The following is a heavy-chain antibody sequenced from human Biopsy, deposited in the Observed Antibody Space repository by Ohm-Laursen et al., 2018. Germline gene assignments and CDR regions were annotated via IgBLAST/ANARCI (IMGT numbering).Heavy chain of an antibody. CDR1: GFTFRDYR. V-gene: IGHV3-23*01. Sequence: SLRLSCAASGFTFRDYRMSWVRQAPGKGLEWVSMIGGGGATTYYADSVKGRFTIPRDNFKETVDLQMDSLTADDTALYYCVKHASPSTAYYFHDWGQGTLVTVS. J-gene: IGHJ4*02. CDR2: IGGGGATT. CDR3: VKHASPSTAYYFHD. D-gene: IGHD2-21*02.